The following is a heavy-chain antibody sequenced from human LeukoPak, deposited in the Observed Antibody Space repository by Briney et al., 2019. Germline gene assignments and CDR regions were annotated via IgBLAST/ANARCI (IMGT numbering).Heavy chain of an antibody. CDR2: INAGNGNT. J-gene: IGHJ4*02. CDR1: GYTFTSYA. CDR3: ARLKYCANGVCYAGFDY. V-gene: IGHV1-3*01. Sequence: ASVKVSCKASGYTFTSYAMHWVRQAPGRRLEWMGWINAGNGNTKYSQKLQGRVTITRDTSADTAYMELSSLRSEDTAVYYCARLKYCANGVCYAGFDYWGQGTLVTVSS. D-gene: IGHD2-8*01.